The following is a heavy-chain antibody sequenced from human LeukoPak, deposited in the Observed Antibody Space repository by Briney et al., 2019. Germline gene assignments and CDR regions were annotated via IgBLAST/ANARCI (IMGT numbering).Heavy chain of an antibody. CDR1: GYTFTSYG. D-gene: IGHD3-22*01. CDR2: ISAYNGNT. CDR3: ARDGYDSSFDY. J-gene: IGHJ4*02. V-gene: IGHV1-18*01. Sequence: ASVKVSCKASGYTFTSYGISWVRQAPGQGLEWMGWISAYNGNTNYAQKLQGRVTMTRDTSTSTVYMELSSLRSEDTAVYYCARDGYDSSFDYWGQGTLVTVSS.